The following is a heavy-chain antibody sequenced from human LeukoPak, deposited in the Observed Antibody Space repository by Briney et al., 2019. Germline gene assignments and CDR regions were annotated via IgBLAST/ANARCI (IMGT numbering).Heavy chain of an antibody. V-gene: IGHV3-23*01. D-gene: IGHD5-24*01. CDR2: ITTGGPNT. J-gene: IGHJ4*02. CDR3: AKWTVEMATIVFDY. Sequence: PGGSLRLSCTASGFTFSSYTMSWVRQAPGKGLKWVSTITTGGPNTYYADSVKGRFTVSRDDSKNTLYLQMNSLRAEDTAVYYCAKWTVEMATIVFDYWGQGTLVTVSS. CDR1: GFTFSSYT.